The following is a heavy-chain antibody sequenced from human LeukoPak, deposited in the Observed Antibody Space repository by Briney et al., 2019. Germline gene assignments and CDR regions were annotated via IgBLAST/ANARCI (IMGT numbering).Heavy chain of an antibody. V-gene: IGHV3-23*01. CDR1: GFTFSSYA. Sequence: PGGSLRLSCAASGFTFSSYAMSWVRQAPGKGLEWVSAISGSGGSTYYADSVKGRFTISRDNSKNTLYLQMNSLRAEDTAVYYCAKDCSSTSCYGNWFDPWGQGTLVTVSS. CDR3: AKDCSSTSCYGNWFDP. D-gene: IGHD2-2*01. J-gene: IGHJ5*02. CDR2: ISGSGGST.